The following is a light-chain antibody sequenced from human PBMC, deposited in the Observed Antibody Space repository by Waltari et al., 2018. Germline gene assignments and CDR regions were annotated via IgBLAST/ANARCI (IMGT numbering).Light chain of an antibody. CDR3: MIWRSGASE. J-gene: IGLJ2*01. V-gene: IGLV5-45*03. CDR1: SGVNVANHR. CDR2: YKSDSDK. Sequence: QAVLTQPSSLSASPGASASLPCPLRSGVNVANHRLYLSPQKPGSPPQYLLRYKSDSDKQQGSGVPSRFSGSKDASANAGILLISGLQSEDEADYYCMIWRSGASEFGGGTKLTVL.